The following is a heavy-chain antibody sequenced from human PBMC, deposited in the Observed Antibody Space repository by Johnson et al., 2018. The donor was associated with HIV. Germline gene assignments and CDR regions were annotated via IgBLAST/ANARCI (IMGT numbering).Heavy chain of an antibody. V-gene: IGHV3-30*18. CDR2: ISYDGSEK. J-gene: IGHJ3*02. CDR1: GFTFSSYS. CDR3: AKDDYGDLWVGAFDI. D-gene: IGHD4-17*01. Sequence: QVQLVESGGGVVQPGRSLRLSCAASGFTFSSYSMHSVRQAPGKGLEWVAVISYDGSEKYYVDSVKDRFTISRDNAKNSLYLQMNSLRAEDTAVYYCAKDDYGDLWVGAFDIWGQGTMVTVSS.